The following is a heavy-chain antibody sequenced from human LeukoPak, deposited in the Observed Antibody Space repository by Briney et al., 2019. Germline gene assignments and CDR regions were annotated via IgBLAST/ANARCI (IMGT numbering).Heavy chain of an antibody. CDR2: IYYSGST. Sequence: SETLSLTCTVPGGSISSYYWSWIRQPPGKGLEWIGYIYYSGSTSYNPSFQSRVTISVDTSKNQFSLELSSVTAADTAVYYCASGIYGSGTYYFDYWGQGTLVTVSA. D-gene: IGHD3-10*01. CDR3: ASGIYGSGTYYFDY. V-gene: IGHV4-59*01. J-gene: IGHJ4*02. CDR1: GGSISSYY.